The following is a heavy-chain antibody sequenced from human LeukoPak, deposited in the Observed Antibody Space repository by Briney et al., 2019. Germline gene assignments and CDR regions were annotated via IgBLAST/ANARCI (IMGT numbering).Heavy chain of an antibody. Sequence: SQTLSLTCAISGDSVSSNSAAWNWIRKSPSRGLEWLGRTYYRSKWYYDYAVAVKSRISINPDTSKNQFSLQLSSVTPEDTAVYYCARDPVGGSTIFDYWGQGTLVTVSS. D-gene: IGHD1-26*01. CDR1: GDSVSSNSAA. J-gene: IGHJ4*02. V-gene: IGHV6-1*01. CDR2: TYYRSKWYY. CDR3: ARDPVGGSTIFDY.